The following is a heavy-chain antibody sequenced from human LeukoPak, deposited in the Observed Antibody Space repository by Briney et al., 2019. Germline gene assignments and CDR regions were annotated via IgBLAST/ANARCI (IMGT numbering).Heavy chain of an antibody. J-gene: IGHJ4*02. V-gene: IGHV3-23*01. CDR3: AERRCRAGSCNSDEYYFDY. CDR1: GFTFDSYA. D-gene: IGHD1-1*01. CDR2: ISASGGST. Sequence: GGSLRLSCAASGFTFDSYAMSWVRQAPGKGLEWVSGISASGGSTYYADSVKGRFIISRDNSKNTLSLQMNSLRAEDTALYFCAERRCRAGSCNSDEYYFDYWGQGTLVTVSS.